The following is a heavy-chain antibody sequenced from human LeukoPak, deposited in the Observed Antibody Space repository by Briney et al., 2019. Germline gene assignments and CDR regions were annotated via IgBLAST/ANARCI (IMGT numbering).Heavy chain of an antibody. D-gene: IGHD1-1*01. CDR2: INHSGST. CDR3: ASHYWNAFDI. J-gene: IGHJ3*02. Sequence: SETLSLTCAVYGGSFSGYYWSWIRQPPGKGLEWIGEINHSGSTNYNPSLKSRVTISVDTSKNQFSLKLSSVTAADTAVYYCASHYWNAFDIWGQGAMVTVSS. CDR1: GGSFSGYY. V-gene: IGHV4-34*01.